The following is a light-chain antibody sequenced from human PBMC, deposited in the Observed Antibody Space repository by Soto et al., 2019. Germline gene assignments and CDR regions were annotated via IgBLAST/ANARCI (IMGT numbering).Light chain of an antibody. V-gene: IGKV2D-29*01. J-gene: IGKJ1*01. Sequence: VVTQTPLSLAVTPGQPASISCKSSQSLLHTDGKTYLYWYLQKPGQPPQLLISEVSNRFSGVPDRLSGSGSGTDFTLKISRVEADDFGVYYCLQSLQVPRAFGQGTRVEIK. CDR1: QSLLHTDGKTY. CDR3: LQSLQVPRA. CDR2: EVS.